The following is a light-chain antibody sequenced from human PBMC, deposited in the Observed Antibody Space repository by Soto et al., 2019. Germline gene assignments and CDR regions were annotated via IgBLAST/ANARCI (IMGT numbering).Light chain of an antibody. CDR3: QQYYTTPPT. V-gene: IGKV4-1*01. CDR2: WAS. J-gene: IGKJ1*01. Sequence: DIVMTQSPDSLAVSLGERATINCKSSQSVLYSSNNKNYLAWYQQKLGQPPKLLIRWASTRESGVPDRFSGSASGTDFTLPISSMLAEDVAVYYCQQYYTTPPTVGQGTKVDSK. CDR1: QSVLYSSNNKNY.